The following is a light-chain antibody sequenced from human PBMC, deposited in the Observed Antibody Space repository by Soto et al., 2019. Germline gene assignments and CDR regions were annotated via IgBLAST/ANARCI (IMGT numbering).Light chain of an antibody. CDR2: SNN. J-gene: IGLJ2*01. Sequence: QSVLTQPPSASGTPGQRVTISCSGSSSNIGSNYVYWYQQLPGTAPKLLIYSNNERPSGVPDRFSGSKSDTSASLAISGLRSEDEADYYCAAWDDSLSGVGFGGGTKLTVL. CDR1: SSNIGSNY. V-gene: IGLV1-47*02. CDR3: AAWDDSLSGVG.